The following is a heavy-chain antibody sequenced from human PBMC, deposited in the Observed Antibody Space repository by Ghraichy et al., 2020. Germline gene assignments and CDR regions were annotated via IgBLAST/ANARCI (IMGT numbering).Heavy chain of an antibody. J-gene: IGHJ4*02. Sequence: SETLSLTCTVSGGSISSYYWSWIRQPPGKGLEWIGYIYYSGSTNYNPSLKSRVTISVDTSKNQFSLKLSSVTAADTAVYYCARSMSSGYYSDYWGQGTLVTVSS. V-gene: IGHV4-59*01. CDR3: ARSMSSGYYSDY. CDR1: GGSISSYY. D-gene: IGHD3-22*01. CDR2: IYYSGST.